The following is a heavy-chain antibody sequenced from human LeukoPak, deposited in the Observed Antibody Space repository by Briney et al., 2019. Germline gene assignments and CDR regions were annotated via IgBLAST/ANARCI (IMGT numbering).Heavy chain of an antibody. Sequence: SVKVSCKASGGTFSSYAISWVRQAPGQGLEWMVRIIPIFGTANYAQKFQGRVTITTDESTSTAYMELSSLRSEDTAVYYCARDRCDSSGYYFGRSSDNWFDPWGQGTLITVSS. V-gene: IGHV1-69*05. CDR1: GGTFSSYA. J-gene: IGHJ5*02. CDR3: ARDRCDSSGYYFGRSSDNWFDP. CDR2: IIPIFGTA. D-gene: IGHD3-22*01.